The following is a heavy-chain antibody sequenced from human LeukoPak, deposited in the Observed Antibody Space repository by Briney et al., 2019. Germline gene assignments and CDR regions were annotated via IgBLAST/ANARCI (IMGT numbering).Heavy chain of an antibody. CDR1: GGAFINCA. CDR2: IIPHFGTV. J-gene: IGHJ4*02. Sequence: ASVKVSFKASGGAFINCAISWVRQAPGQGLEWMGGIIPHFGTVKYAQKFQGRVTITADESTSTAYMELTSLRSEDTAVYYCARAYYYDSTGPFDSWGQGTLVTVSS. D-gene: IGHD3-22*01. CDR3: ARAYYYDSTGPFDS. V-gene: IGHV1-69*13.